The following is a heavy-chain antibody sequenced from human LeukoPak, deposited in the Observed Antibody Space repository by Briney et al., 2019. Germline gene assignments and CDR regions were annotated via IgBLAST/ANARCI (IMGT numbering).Heavy chain of an antibody. CDR2: IRYDGSNK. CDR3: AKEDIVVVPAAMNFDY. CDR1: GFTFSSYG. V-gene: IGHV3-30*02. J-gene: IGHJ4*02. Sequence: AGGSLRLYCAASGFTFSSYGMHWVRQAPGEGLEWVAFIRYDGSNKYYADSVKGRFTISRDNSKNTLYLQMNSLRAEDTAVYYCAKEDIVVVPAAMNFDYWGQGTLVTVSS. D-gene: IGHD2-2*01.